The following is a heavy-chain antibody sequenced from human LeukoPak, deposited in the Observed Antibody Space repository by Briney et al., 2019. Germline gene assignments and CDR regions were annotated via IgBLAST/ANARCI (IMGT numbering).Heavy chain of an antibody. V-gene: IGHV4-39*01. D-gene: IGHD1-26*01. J-gene: IGHJ4*02. CDR1: GGSISSSGYY. CDR2: IYYSGST. Sequence: PSETLSLTCTVSGGSISSSGYYWGWIRQPPGKGLEWIGSIYYSGSTYYNPSLKSRVTISVDTSKNQFSLKLSSVTAADTAVYYCARPERSGSYFYYFDYWGQGTLVTVSS. CDR3: ARPERSGSYFYYFDY.